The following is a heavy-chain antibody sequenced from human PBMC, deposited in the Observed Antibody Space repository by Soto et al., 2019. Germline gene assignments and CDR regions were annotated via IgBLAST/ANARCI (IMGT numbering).Heavy chain of an antibody. CDR2: IYYSGST. D-gene: IGHD3-16*02. J-gene: IGHJ3*02. Sequence: QVQLQESGPGLVKPSETLSLTCTVSGGSISSYYWSWIRQPPGKGVEWIGYIYYSGSTNYNPSLKSRVTISVETSKNQYSLKLSFVTAADTAVYSCASSREDWGSYRYSQTGAFDIWGQGTMVTVSS. V-gene: IGHV4-59*01. CDR1: GGSISSYY. CDR3: ASSREDWGSYRYSQTGAFDI.